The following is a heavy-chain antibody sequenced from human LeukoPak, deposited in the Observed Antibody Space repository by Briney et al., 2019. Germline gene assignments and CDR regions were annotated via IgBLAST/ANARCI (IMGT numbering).Heavy chain of an antibody. Sequence: GGSLRLSCAASGFTFSSYAMSWVRQAPGKGLEWVSAISGSGGSTYYADSVKGRFTISRDNSKNTLYLQMNSLRAEDTAVYYCAKDSEAHLDCSGGSCFLFDYWGQGTLVTVSS. V-gene: IGHV3-23*01. D-gene: IGHD2-15*01. CDR2: ISGSGGST. J-gene: IGHJ4*02. CDR3: AKDSEAHLDCSGGSCFLFDY. CDR1: GFTFSSYA.